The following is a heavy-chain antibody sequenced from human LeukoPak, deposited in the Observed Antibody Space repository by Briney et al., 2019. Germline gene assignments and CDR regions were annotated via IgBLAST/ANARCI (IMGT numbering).Heavy chain of an antibody. CDR3: ARSYGSGSFWFDP. D-gene: IGHD3-10*01. CDR2: IYSGGST. V-gene: IGHV3-66*01. CDR1: GYTFSSNY. Sequence: GGSLRLSCAASGYTFSSNYMSWVRDAPGKGLEWGSLIYSGGSTYYSDSVKGRFTISRDNSKNTLYLQMNSLRAEDTAVYYCARSYGSGSFWFDPWGQGTLVTVSS. J-gene: IGHJ5*02.